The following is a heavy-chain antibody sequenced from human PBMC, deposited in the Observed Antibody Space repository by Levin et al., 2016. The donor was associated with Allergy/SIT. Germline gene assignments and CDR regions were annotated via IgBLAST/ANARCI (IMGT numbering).Heavy chain of an antibody. CDR1: GFTFSSYS. J-gene: IGHJ3*02. CDR3: ASHLPAAPPDAFDI. Sequence: LSLTCAASGFTFSSYSMNWVRQAPGKGLEWVSSISSSSSYIYYADSVKGRFTISRDNAKNSLYLQMNSLRAEDTAVYYCASHLPAAPPDAFDIWGQGTMVTVSS. D-gene: IGHD2-2*01. CDR2: ISSSSSYI. V-gene: IGHV3-21*01.